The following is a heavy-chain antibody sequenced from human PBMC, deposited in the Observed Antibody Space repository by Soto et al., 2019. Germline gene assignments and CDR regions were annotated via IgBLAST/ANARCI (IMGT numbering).Heavy chain of an antibody. CDR1: GFTFDNYA. CDR2: ISWNSGNI. J-gene: IGHJ4*02. CDR3: AKSLKIFGLATTRSGPLDS. D-gene: IGHD3-3*01. V-gene: IGHV3-9*01. Sequence: GGSLRLSCAASGFTFDNYAMHWVRQAPGKGLEWVSGISWNSGNIGYADSVKGRFTIARDNAKTSLYLEMNSLRAEDTALYYCAKSLKIFGLATTRSGPLDSWGQGALVTVSS.